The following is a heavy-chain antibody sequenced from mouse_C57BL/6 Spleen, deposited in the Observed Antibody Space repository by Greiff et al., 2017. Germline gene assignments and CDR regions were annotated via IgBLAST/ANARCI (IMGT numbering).Heavy chain of an antibody. CDR2: IDPSDSET. CDR1: GYTFTSYW. J-gene: IGHJ2*01. V-gene: IGHV1-52*01. Sequence: QVQLQQPGAELVRPGSSVKLSCKASGYTFTSYWMHWVKQRPIQGLEWIGNIDPSDSETHYNQKFKDKATLTVDKSSSTAYMQLSSLTSEDSAVYYCARRGVDPYYFDYWGQGTTLTVSS. CDR3: ARRGVDPYYFDY.